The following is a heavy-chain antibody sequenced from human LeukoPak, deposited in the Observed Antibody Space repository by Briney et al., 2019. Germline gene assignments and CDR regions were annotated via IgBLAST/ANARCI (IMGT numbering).Heavy chain of an antibody. CDR3: ASLIAVAGRAEYFQH. CDR1: GFTVSSNY. J-gene: IGHJ1*01. CDR2: IYSGGST. D-gene: IGHD6-19*01. V-gene: IGHV3-53*01. Sequence: GGSLRLSCAASGFTVSSNYMSWVRQAPGKGLEWVSVIYSGGSTYYADSVKGRFTISRDNSKNTLYLQLNSLRAEDTAVYYCASLIAVAGRAEYFQHWGQGTLVTVSS.